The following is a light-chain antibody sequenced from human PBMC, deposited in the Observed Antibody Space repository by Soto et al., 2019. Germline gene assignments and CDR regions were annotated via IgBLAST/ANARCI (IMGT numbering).Light chain of an antibody. Sequence: EIVLTQSPDTLSLSPGERATLSCRASQSVGTRFLAWYQQLPGQAPRLLIYGTSTRAAGTPDRFIGSGSGTDISLTIRILEAHDFALYYCQSYGISLPWTFGHGTKV. CDR1: QSVGTRF. V-gene: IGKV3-20*01. CDR2: GTS. J-gene: IGKJ1*01. CDR3: QSYGISLPWT.